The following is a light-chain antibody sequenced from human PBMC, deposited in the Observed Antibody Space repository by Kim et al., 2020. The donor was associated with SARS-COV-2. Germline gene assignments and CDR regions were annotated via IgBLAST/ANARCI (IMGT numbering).Light chain of an antibody. J-gene: IGKJ2*01. Sequence: DVLMTQSPLSLPVTLGQPAFISCRSSESLVYRDGNTYLSWFQQRPGQSPRRLIYRVSRRDSGVPGRFGGSGSGTDFTLKISRVEVEDVGVYYCMQATHWPHTFGQGTKLEIK. CDR2: RVS. V-gene: IGKV2-30*01. CDR3: MQATHWPHT. CDR1: ESLVYRDGNTY.